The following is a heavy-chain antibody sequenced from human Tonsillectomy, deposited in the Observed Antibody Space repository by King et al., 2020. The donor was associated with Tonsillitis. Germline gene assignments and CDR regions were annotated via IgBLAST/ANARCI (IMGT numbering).Heavy chain of an antibody. V-gene: IGHV4-34*01. D-gene: IGHD2-2*01. CDR1: GGSFSGFF. CDR3: ARRAPSFCSSVDCEGFFQV. CDR2: INHRGST. Sequence: VQLQQWGAGLVKPSETLSLTCGVHGGSFSGFFWSWIRQSPEKGLEWIGEINHRGSTNDNPSLKPRVTISVDTSKNQFSLKLNSVTAADTAVYYCARRAPSFCSSVDCEGFFQVWGPGTLVTVSS. J-gene: IGHJ1*01.